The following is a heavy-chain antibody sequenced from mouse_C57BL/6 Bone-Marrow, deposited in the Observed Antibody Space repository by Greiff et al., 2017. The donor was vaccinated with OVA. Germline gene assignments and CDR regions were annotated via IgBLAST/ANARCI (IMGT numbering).Heavy chain of an antibody. CDR1: GYTFTDYY. CDR2: INPNNGGT. Sequence: EVKLQQSGPELVKPGASVKISCKASGYTFTDYYMNWVKQSHGKSLEWIGDINPNNGGTSYNQKFKGKATLTVDKSSSTAYMELRSLTSEDSAVYYCARDGSSTSFAYWGQGTLVTVSA. D-gene: IGHD1-1*01. J-gene: IGHJ3*01. CDR3: ARDGSSTSFAY. V-gene: IGHV1-26*01.